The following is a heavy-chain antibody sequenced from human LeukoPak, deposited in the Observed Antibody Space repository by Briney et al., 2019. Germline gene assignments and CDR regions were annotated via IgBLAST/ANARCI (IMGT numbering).Heavy chain of an antibody. CDR1: GFTFSSYA. CDR2: ISGSGGST. V-gene: IGHV3-23*01. Sequence: PGESLRLSCAASGFTFSSYAMSWVRQAPGKGLEWVSAISGSGGSTYYADSVKGRFTISRDNSKNTLYLQMNSLRAEDTAVYYCAKSPSYSYGHGNMAFDYWGQGTLVTVSS. D-gene: IGHD5-18*01. J-gene: IGHJ4*02. CDR3: AKSPSYSYGHGNMAFDY.